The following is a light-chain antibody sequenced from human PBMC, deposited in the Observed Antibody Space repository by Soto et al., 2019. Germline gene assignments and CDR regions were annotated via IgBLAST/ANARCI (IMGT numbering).Light chain of an antibody. CDR3: AAWDDSLDGVV. V-gene: IGLV1-44*01. Sequence: QSALTQPPSASGTPGQRVTISCSGSGSNIGSTTVNWYQHIPGTSPKLLIYSNNQRPSGVPDRFSGSKSGTSASLAIGGLQSEDEAVFYCAAWDDSLDGVVFGGGTMLTVL. CDR2: SNN. J-gene: IGLJ2*01. CDR1: GSNIGSTT.